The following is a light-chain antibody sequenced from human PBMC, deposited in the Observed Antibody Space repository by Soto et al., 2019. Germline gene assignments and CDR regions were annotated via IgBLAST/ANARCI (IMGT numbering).Light chain of an antibody. CDR2: DTN. CDR1: TGAVTGGLY. V-gene: IGLV7-46*01. Sequence: QAVVTQEPSLTVSPGGKVTLTCGSRTGAVTGGLYPYWFQQKPGQAPRTLIYDTNKKHSWTPARFSGSVLGGKAALTLSGAQPEDDAEYYCLLSFSATHVVFGGGTKVTVL. J-gene: IGLJ2*01. CDR3: LLSFSATHVV.